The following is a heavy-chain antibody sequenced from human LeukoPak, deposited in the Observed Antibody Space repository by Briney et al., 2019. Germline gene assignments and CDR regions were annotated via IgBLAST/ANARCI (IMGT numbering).Heavy chain of an antibody. CDR2: IYYSGST. Sequence: SETLSLTCTVSGGSISSSSYYWGWIRQPAGKGLEWIGSIYYSGSTYYNPSLKSRVTISVDTSKNQFSLKLSSVTAADTAVYYCARTQTYRRGYFDYWGQGTLVTVSS. J-gene: IGHJ4*02. CDR1: GGSISSSSYY. V-gene: IGHV4-39*01. CDR3: ARTQTYRRGYFDY. D-gene: IGHD3-10*01.